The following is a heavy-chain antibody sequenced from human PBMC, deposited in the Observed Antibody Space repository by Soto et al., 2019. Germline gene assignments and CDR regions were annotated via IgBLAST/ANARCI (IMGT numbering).Heavy chain of an antibody. D-gene: IGHD1-26*01. CDR2: VIPLFNTP. Sequence: QVQLVQSGAEVKKPGSSAKVSCKASGGTFNTFAFTWVRQAPGQGFEWMGGVIPLFNTPDYAQKFQGRVTIHADESTSTVYLELSGLSSDDTAVYFCGLASKWELLGYFYGMDVWGQGTTVIVSS. CDR3: GLASKWELLGYFYGMDV. J-gene: IGHJ6*02. V-gene: IGHV1-69*01. CDR1: GGTFNTFA.